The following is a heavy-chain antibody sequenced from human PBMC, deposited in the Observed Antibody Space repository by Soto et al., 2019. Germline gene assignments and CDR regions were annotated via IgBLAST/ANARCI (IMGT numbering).Heavy chain of an antibody. J-gene: IGHJ4*02. CDR1: GFTFSNYS. CDR3: AKDDTGSIDY. V-gene: IGHV3-43*01. D-gene: IGHD2-2*02. Sequence: HPGGSLRLSCAASGFTFSNYSMHWVRQAPGKGLEWISIIRWDSGETNYTDSVKGRFTISRDNSKNSLYLHMHSVRTEDTALYYCAKDDTGSIDYWGPGTLVTVSS. CDR2: IRWDSGET.